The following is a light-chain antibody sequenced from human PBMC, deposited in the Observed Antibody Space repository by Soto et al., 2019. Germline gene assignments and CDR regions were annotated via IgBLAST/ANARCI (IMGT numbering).Light chain of an antibody. J-gene: IGKJ5*01. CDR2: DAS. Sequence: EIVLTQSPATLSLSPGERATLSCRASQSVGSYLAWYQQKPGQASRLLIYDASNRATGIPARFSGSGSGTDFTLTISSLEPEDFAVYYCQQRSNWPSITFGQGTRLEIK. V-gene: IGKV3-11*01. CDR1: QSVGSY. CDR3: QQRSNWPSIT.